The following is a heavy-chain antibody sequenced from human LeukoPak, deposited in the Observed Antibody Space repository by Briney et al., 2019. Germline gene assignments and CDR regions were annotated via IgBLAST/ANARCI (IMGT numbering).Heavy chain of an antibody. D-gene: IGHD2-2*03. V-gene: IGHV4-30-2*01. CDR2: IYHSGST. J-gene: IGHJ4*02. Sequence: SQTLSLTCTVSGGSISSGGYYWSWIRQPPGKGLEWIGYIYHSGSTYYNPSLKSRVTISVDRSKNQFSLKLSSVTAADTAVYYCATELGSIWIPRYWGQGTLVTVSS. CDR1: GGSISSGGYY. CDR3: ATELGSIWIPRY.